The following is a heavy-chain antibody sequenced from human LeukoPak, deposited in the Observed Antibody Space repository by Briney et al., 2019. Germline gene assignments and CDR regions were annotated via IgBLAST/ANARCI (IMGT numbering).Heavy chain of an antibody. CDR3: ARGRGWNTFDF. V-gene: IGHV3-7*01. CDR2: IKKDGSHS. CDR1: GFTFSDNW. Sequence: GGSLRLSCAASGFTFSDNWMSWVRQAPGKGLEWVANIKKDGSHSNYVDSVKGRSTISRDNDKNSLYLQMNSLRAEDTAVYYCARGRGWNTFDFWGQGTLVTVSS. J-gene: IGHJ4*02. D-gene: IGHD1/OR15-1a*01.